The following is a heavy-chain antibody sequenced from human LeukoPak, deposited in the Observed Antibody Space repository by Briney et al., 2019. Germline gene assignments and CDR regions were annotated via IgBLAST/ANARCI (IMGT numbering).Heavy chain of an antibody. CDR3: AREVAAGSHKGFDY. D-gene: IGHD6-19*01. CDR2: IYHNGGT. J-gene: IGHJ4*02. V-gene: IGHV4-4*02. CDR1: GGSISTNNW. Sequence: SETLSLTCAVSGGSISTNNWWHWLRLSPGKGLEWIGEIYHNGGTNYNPSLKSRVTMSVGTSKNQFSLNVNSVTAADTAMYYCAREVAAGSHKGFDYWGQGTLVTVSS.